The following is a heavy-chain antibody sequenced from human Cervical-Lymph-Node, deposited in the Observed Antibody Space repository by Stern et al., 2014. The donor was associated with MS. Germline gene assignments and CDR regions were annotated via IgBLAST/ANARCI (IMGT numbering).Heavy chain of an antibody. CDR2: IYHTGKS. Sequence: MQLVESGPGLLRPSETLSLTCTVSGDSISSSNYYWGWIRQSTERGLEWIGSIYHTGKSYHNPSLPSRLTISVDTSNNPFPLKLISGTATDTAVYYCARSSSSVSVEFFDFWGQGTLVTVSS. J-gene: IGHJ4*02. D-gene: IGHD4-23*01. CDR3: ARSSSSVSVEFFDF. V-gene: IGHV4-39*01. CDR1: GDSISSSNYY.